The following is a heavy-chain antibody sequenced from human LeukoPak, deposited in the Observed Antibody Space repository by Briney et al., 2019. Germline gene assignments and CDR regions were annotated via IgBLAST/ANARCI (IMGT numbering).Heavy chain of an antibody. CDR1: GGSISSGDYY. V-gene: IGHV4-30-4*08. CDR2: IYYSGST. Sequence: SETLSLTCTVSGGSISSGDYYWSWIRQPPGKGLEWIGYIYYSGSTYYNPSLKSRVIISIDTSKNQFSLKLSSVTAADTAVYYCARSYCSSTSCYFDAFDIWGRGTMVTVSS. J-gene: IGHJ3*02. D-gene: IGHD2-2*01. CDR3: ARSYCSSTSCYFDAFDI.